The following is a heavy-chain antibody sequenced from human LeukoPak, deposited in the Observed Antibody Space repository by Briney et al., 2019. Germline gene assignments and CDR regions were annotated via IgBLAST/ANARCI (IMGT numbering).Heavy chain of an antibody. J-gene: IGHJ4*02. CDR1: GGTFSSYA. CDR2: IIPIFGTA. D-gene: IGHD3-22*01. CDR3: ARELGTYYYDSSGFDY. V-gene: IGHV1-69*01. Sequence: GSSVKVSCKASGGTFSSYAISWVRQAPGQGLEWMGGIIPIFGTANYAQKFQGRVTITADESTSTAYMELSSLRSEDTAVYYCARELGTYYYDSSGFDYWGQGTLVTVSS.